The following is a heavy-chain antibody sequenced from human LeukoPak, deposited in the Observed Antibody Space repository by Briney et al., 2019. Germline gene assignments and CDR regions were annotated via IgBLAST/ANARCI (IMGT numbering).Heavy chain of an antibody. CDR3: ARRGIRDGYGIDY. V-gene: IGHV5-51*01. CDR2: IYPGDSDT. J-gene: IGHJ4*02. D-gene: IGHD5-24*01. CDR1: GFSFTTYW. Sequence: GESLRISCKGSGFSFTTYWIGWVRQMPGRGLEWMGIIYPGDSDTRYSPSFQGQVTISADKSISTAYLQWSSLKASDTAMYYCARRGIRDGYGIDYWGQGTLVTVSS.